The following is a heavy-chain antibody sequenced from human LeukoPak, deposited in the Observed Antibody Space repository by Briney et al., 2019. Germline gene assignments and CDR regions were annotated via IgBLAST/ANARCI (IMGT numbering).Heavy chain of an antibody. J-gene: IGHJ4*02. CDR1: GFTFDDDA. Sequence: PGGSLRLSCAASGFTFDDDAMHWVRQAPGRGLEWVAGISWNSGSIGYADSVRGRFTISRDKATNSLYLQMKSLRAEDTALYYCAKDKDSSGYYPLFDYWGQGTLVTVSS. CDR3: AKDKDSSGYYPLFDY. D-gene: IGHD3-22*01. V-gene: IGHV3-9*01. CDR2: ISWNSGSI.